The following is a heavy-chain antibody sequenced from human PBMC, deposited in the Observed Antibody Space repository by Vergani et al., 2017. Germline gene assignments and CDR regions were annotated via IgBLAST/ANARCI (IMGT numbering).Heavy chain of an antibody. Sequence: VHLVESGGGLVQPGRSLRLSCSGSGFTFSSYGMHWVRQAPGKGLEWVAFIRDDGSNKYYADSVKGRFTISRDNSKNTLYLQMNSLRAEDTAVYYCAKDRASSGWSFDPWGQGTRVTVSS. V-gene: IGHV3-30*02. CDR1: GFTFSSYG. D-gene: IGHD6-19*01. J-gene: IGHJ5*02. CDR3: AKDRASSGWSFDP. CDR2: IRDDGSNK.